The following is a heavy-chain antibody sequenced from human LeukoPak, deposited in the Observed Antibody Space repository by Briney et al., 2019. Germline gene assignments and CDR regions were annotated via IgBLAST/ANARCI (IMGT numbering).Heavy chain of an antibody. J-gene: IGHJ4*02. CDR2: ISSSGSTI. Sequence: PGGSLRLSCAASGFTFSSYEMNWVRQAPGKGLEWVSYISSSGSTIYYADSVKGRFTISRDNAKNSLYLQMNSLRAEDTAVYYCAREVWVLTFDYWGQGTLVTVSS. V-gene: IGHV3-48*03. CDR3: AREVWVLTFDY. D-gene: IGHD3-10*01. CDR1: GFTFSSYE.